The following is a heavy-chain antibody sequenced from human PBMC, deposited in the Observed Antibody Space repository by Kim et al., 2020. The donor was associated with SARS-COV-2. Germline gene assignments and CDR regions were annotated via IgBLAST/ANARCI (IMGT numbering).Heavy chain of an antibody. CDR3: ARGQLYYFDY. D-gene: IGHD6-13*01. J-gene: IGHJ4*02. Sequence: YTNYADSVKGRFTSSRDNAKNSLYLQMNSLRAEDTAVYYCARGQLYYFDYWGQGTLVTVAS. V-gene: IGHV3-11*05. CDR2: YT.